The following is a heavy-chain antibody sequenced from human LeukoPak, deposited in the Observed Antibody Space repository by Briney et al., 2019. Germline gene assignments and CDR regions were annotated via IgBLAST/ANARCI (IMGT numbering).Heavy chain of an antibody. D-gene: IGHD6-13*01. V-gene: IGHV3-23*01. J-gene: IGHJ4*02. Sequence: GGSLRLSCAASGFTFSGHAMNWVRQAPGKGLEWVSTVSTSGATTYYADSVRGRFTISRDNFKNTVYLQMNSLRAEDTAVYYCAKDAGEGSGWYYFDYWGQGTLVTVSS. CDR1: GFTFSGHA. CDR3: AKDAGEGSGWYYFDY. CDR2: VSTSGATT.